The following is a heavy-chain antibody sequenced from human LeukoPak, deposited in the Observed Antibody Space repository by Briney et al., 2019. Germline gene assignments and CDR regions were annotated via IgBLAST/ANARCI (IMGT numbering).Heavy chain of an antibody. CDR1: GFTFSSYA. D-gene: IGHD1-26*01. Sequence: GSLRLSCAASGFTFSSYAMSWVRQAPGKGLEWVSGTSDRGDYTYYADSVKGRFTISRDNSKNTLYLQMNSLRAEETALYFCAKKAQYNGNYPLDYWGQGTLVTVSS. J-gene: IGHJ4*02. V-gene: IGHV3-23*01. CDR2: TSDRGDYT. CDR3: AKKAQYNGNYPLDY.